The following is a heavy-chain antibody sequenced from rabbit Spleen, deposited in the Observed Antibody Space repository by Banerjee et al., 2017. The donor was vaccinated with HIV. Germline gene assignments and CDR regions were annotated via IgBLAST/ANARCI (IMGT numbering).Heavy chain of an antibody. Sequence: QSLEESGGDLVKPGASLTLTCTASGFSFSSSDYMSWVRQAPGKGLEWIGYIDPVFGSAYYASWVNGRFSISRENTQNTVSLQLNSLTAADTATYFCARDLVGVIGWNFYLWGPGTLVTVS. CDR1: GFSFSSSDY. D-gene: IGHD1-1*01. V-gene: IGHV1S40*01. CDR2: IDPVFGSA. J-gene: IGHJ4*01. CDR3: ARDLVGVIGWNFYL.